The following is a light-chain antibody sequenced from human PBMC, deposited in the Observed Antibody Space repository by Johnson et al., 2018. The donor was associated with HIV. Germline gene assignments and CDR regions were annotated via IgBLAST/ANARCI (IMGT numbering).Light chain of an antibody. CDR3: GTWDSSLSPHYV. V-gene: IGLV1-51*02. CDR2: ENN. J-gene: IGLJ1*01. Sequence: SVLTQPPSVSAAPGQKVTISCSGNTSNIESNYVSWYQHLPGTAPKLLIYENNKRPSGIPDRFSGSKSGTSATLGITGLQTGDEADYYCGTWDSSLSPHYVFGTGTKVTVL. CDR1: TSNIESNY.